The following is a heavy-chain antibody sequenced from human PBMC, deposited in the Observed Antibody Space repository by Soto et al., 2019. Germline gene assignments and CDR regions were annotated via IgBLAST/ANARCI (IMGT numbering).Heavy chain of an antibody. Sequence: ASVKVSGKASGGSFSSYTINCVRQAPGQGLEWMGRIIPIFGVANSAQKFQGRVTITADKSTSTVYMELSSLRSEDTAVYYCASQPDRYYYDTSGYWYFDLCTRGTSVTVSS. V-gene: IGHV1-69*02. CDR2: IIPIFGVA. CDR1: GGSFSSYT. D-gene: IGHD3-22*01. CDR3: ASQPDRYYYDTSGYWYFDL. J-gene: IGHJ2*01.